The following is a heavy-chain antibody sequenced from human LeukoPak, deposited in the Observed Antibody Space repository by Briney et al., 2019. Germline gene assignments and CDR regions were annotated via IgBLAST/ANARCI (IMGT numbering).Heavy chain of an antibody. V-gene: IGHV4-38-2*02. D-gene: IGHD6-19*01. CDR1: GYSISSGYY. J-gene: IGHJ5*02. CDR2: IYHSGST. CDR3: ARESIAVAGILGATYNWFDP. Sequence: PSETLSLTCTVSGYSISSGYYWGWIRQPPGKGLEWIGSIYHSGSTYYNPSLKSRVTISVDTSKNQFSLKLSSVTAADTAVYYCARESIAVAGILGATYNWFDPWGQGTLVTVSS.